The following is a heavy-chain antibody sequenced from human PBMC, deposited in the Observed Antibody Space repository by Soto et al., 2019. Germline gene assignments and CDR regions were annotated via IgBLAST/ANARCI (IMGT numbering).Heavy chain of an antibody. V-gene: IGHV4-39*01. CDR3: ARDGSESKYYYMDV. CDR1: GGSISSTSYY. CDR2: IFYSGST. Sequence: QLQLQESGPGLVKPSETLSLTCTVSGGSISSTSYYWGWISQPPGKGLEWIGRIFYSGSTYYNPSLKSRVTRSLDTSKHQCSLKLTSVTAADTAVYYCARDGSESKYYYMDVWGKGTTVTVSS. J-gene: IGHJ6*03. D-gene: IGHD3-10*01.